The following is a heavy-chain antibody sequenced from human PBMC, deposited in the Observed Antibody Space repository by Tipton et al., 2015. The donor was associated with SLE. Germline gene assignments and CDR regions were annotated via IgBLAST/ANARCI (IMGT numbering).Heavy chain of an antibody. CDR2: IYYSGST. D-gene: IGHD4-17*01. J-gene: IGHJ4*02. Sequence: TLSLTCTVSGGSISSYYWSWIRQPPGKGLEWIGYIYYSGSTNYNPSLKSRVTISVDTSKNQFSLKLSSVTAADTAVYYCARHTYGDYAHFDYWGQGTLVTVSS. V-gene: IGHV4-59*08. CDR3: ARHTYGDYAHFDY. CDR1: GGSISSYY.